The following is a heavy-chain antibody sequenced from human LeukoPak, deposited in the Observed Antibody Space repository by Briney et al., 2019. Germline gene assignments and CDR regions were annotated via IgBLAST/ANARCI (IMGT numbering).Heavy chain of an antibody. CDR3: ARASIAAAVSY. CDR1: GFTFSSYW. D-gene: IGHD6-13*01. J-gene: IGHJ4*02. V-gene: IGHV3-7*01. CDR2: IKQDGSEK. Sequence: GGSLRLSCAASGFTFSSYWMSWVRQAPGKGLEWVANIKQDGSEKYYVDSVKGRFTISRDNAKNSLYLQMSSLRADDTAVYYCARASIAAAVSYWGQGTLVTVSS.